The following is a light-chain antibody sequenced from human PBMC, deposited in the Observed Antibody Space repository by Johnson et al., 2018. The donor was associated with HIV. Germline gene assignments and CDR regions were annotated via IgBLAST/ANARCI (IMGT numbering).Light chain of an antibody. V-gene: IGLV1-51*02. CDR1: SSNIGNNY. CDR2: ENN. CDR3: GTWDSSLCAGGYV. Sequence: QSVLTQPPSVSAAPGQKVTISCSGSSSNIGNNYVSWYQQLPGTAPKLLIYENNKRPSGIPDRFSGSKSGTSATLGITGLQTGDDADYYCGTWDSSLCAGGYVFVTVTKVTVL. J-gene: IGLJ1*01.